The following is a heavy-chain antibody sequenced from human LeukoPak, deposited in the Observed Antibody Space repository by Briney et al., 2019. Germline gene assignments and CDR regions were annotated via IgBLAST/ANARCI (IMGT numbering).Heavy chain of an antibody. D-gene: IGHD1-14*01. CDR3: ARGYYYGLDV. J-gene: IGHJ6*04. CDR1: GFTFSSYA. Sequence: GGYLRLSCAASGFTFSSYAMNWVRQAPGKGLEWVSSISSSSTYIYYADSVKGRFTISRDNAENSLYLQMNSLRAEDTAVYYCARGYYYGLDVWGKGTTVIVSS. V-gene: IGHV3-21*01. CDR2: ISSSSTYI.